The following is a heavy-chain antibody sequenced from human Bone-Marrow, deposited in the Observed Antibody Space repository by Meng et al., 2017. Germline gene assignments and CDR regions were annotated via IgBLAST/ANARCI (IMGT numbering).Heavy chain of an antibody. D-gene: IGHD2-2*01. CDR1: GGSISSYY. Sequence: SETLSLTCTVSGGSISSYYWSWIRQPAGKGLEWIGRIYTSGSTNYNPSLKSRVTMSVDTSKNQFSLKLSSVTAADTAVYYCARDSSLTPQDNWFDPWGQGTLVTVSS. V-gene: IGHV4-4*07. J-gene: IGHJ5*02. CDR2: IYTSGST. CDR3: ARDSSLTPQDNWFDP.